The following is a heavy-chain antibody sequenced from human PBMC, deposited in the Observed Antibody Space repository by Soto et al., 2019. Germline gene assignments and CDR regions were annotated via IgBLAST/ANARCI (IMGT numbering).Heavy chain of an antibody. D-gene: IGHD2-2*01. J-gene: IGHJ4*02. Sequence: GGSLRLSCAASEFTFKRYGMHWVRQAPGKGLAWVAVISYDGNKKHYADSVRGRFTISRDNSKNTLYLQMNSLRTEDTAVYYCAKDSYRGDIVLTPAPYGNDYWGQGTLVTVSS. CDR3: AKDSYRGDIVLTPAPYGNDY. V-gene: IGHV3-30*18. CDR1: EFTFKRYG. CDR2: ISYDGNKK.